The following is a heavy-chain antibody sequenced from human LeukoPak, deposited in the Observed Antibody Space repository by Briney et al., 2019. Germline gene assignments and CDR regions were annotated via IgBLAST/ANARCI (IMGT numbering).Heavy chain of an antibody. CDR2: ISGSGGST. CDR3: AKSLERRVWAFDI. CDR1: GCSFSSYA. J-gene: IGHJ3*02. V-gene: IGHV3-23*01. Sequence: AGSLRLSCAASGCSFSSYAMSWVRQAPGKGLEWVSAISGSGGSTYYADSVKGRFTISRDNTKNTLYLQMNSLRAEDAAVYYCAKSLERRVWAFDIWGQGTMVTVSS. D-gene: IGHD1-1*01.